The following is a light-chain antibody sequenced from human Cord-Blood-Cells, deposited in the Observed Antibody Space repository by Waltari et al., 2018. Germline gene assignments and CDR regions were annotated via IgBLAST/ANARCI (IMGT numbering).Light chain of an antibody. J-gene: IGLJ2*01. CDR2: EVS. CDR3: SSYAGSNNLV. V-gene: IGLV2-8*01. CDR1: SSDVGGYNY. Sequence: QSALTQPPSASGSPGQSVTISCTGTSSDVGGYNYVSWYQQHPGKAPKLMIDEVSKRASGVPDGFPGSKSGNTASLTVSGLQAEDEADYYCSSYAGSNNLVFGGGTKLTVL.